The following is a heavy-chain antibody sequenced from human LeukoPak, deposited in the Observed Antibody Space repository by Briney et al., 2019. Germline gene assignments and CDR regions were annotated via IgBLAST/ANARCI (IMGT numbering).Heavy chain of an antibody. V-gene: IGHV4-4*07. CDR3: AREGQQWLANWFDP. CDR1: GGSISSYY. CDR2: IYTSGST. J-gene: IGHJ6*04. Sequence: SETLSLTCTVSGGSISSYYWSWIRQPAGKGLEWIGRIYTSGSTNYNPSLKSRVTMSVDTSKNQFSLKLSSVTAADTAVYYCAREGQQWLANWFDPWGKGTTVTVSS. D-gene: IGHD6-19*01.